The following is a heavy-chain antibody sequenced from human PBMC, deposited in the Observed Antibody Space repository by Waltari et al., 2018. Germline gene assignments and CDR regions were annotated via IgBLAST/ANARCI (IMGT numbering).Heavy chain of an antibody. D-gene: IGHD3-3*01. CDR1: GGSISSHY. J-gene: IGHJ3*02. Sequence: QVQLQESGPGLVKPSETLSPTCTVSGGSISSHYWSWIRQPPGKGLEWIGYIYYSGSTNYNPSLKSRVTISVDTSKNQFSLKLSSVTAADTAVYYCARDRGITIFGVAVNDAFDIWGQGTMVTVSS. CDR3: ARDRGITIFGVAVNDAFDI. V-gene: IGHV4-59*11. CDR2: IYYSGST.